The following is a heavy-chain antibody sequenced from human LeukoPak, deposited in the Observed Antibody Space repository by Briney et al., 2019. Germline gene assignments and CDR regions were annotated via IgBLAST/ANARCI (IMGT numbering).Heavy chain of an antibody. J-gene: IGHJ4*02. V-gene: IGHV4-61*05. CDR2: IYYSGST. Sequence: SETLSLTCTVSGGSISSNNYFWGWIRQPPGKGLEWIGYIYYSGSTNYNPSLKSRVTISVDTSKNQFSLKLSSVTAADTAVYYCARGEVMVAEFDYWSQGTLVTVSS. CDR1: GGSISSNNYF. CDR3: ARGEVMVAEFDY. D-gene: IGHD2-8*01.